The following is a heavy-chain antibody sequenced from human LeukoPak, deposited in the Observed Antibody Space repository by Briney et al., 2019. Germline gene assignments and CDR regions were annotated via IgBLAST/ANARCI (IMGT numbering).Heavy chain of an antibody. CDR2: INHSGST. J-gene: IGHJ3*02. V-gene: IGHV4-34*01. D-gene: IGHD7-27*01. CDR3: ARTNWAQDAFDI. Sequence: KTSETLSLTCAVYGGSFSGYYWSWIRQPPGKGLEWIGEINHSGSTNYNPSLKSRVTISVDTSKNQFSLKLSSVTAADTAVYYCARTNWAQDAFDIWGQGTMVTVSS. CDR1: GGSFSGYY.